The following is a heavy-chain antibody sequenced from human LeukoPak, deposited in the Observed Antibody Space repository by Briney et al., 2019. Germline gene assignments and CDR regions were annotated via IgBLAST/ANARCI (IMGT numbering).Heavy chain of an antibody. D-gene: IGHD6-19*01. J-gene: IGHJ5*02. V-gene: IGHV4-61*02. Sequence: SETLSLTCTVSGASINSGSYYWTWIRQPAGKGLEWIGRIYTSGSTNYNPSLKSRVTMSVDTSKNQFSLKLSSVTAADTAVYYCAREPYSSGWYNFWFDPWGQGTLVTVSS. CDR2: IYTSGST. CDR1: GASINSGSYY. CDR3: AREPYSSGWYNFWFDP.